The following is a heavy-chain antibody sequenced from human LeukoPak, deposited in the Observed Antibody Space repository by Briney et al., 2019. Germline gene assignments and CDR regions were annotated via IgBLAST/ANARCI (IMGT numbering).Heavy chain of an antibody. CDR3: ARGGYSGYRSRFDY. CDR1: GGPFSGYS. CDR2: VNHSGST. Sequence: PSETLSLTCAVHGGPFSGYSWNWIRQPPGMGLEWIGEVNHSGSTNYNPSLKSRVTISVDTAKNQCSLKLSSVTAADTSVYYCARGGYSGYRSRFDYWGQGTLVTVSS. V-gene: IGHV4-34*01. J-gene: IGHJ4*02. D-gene: IGHD5-12*01.